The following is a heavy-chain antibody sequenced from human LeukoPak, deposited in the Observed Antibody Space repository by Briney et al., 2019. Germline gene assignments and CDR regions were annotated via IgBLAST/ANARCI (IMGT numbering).Heavy chain of an antibody. D-gene: IGHD3-10*01. J-gene: IGHJ4*02. CDR3: VGAPYYYASGTFSPFDY. CDR2: IWNDGSNK. Sequence: GGSLRLSCAASGFTFSTYGMHWVRQAPGKGLEWVAVIWNDGSNKYYADSVKGRFTISRDNSKNTLYLQMNTLRAEDTALYFCVGAPYYYASGTFSPFDYWGQGTLVTVSS. CDR1: GFTFSTYG. V-gene: IGHV3-33*01.